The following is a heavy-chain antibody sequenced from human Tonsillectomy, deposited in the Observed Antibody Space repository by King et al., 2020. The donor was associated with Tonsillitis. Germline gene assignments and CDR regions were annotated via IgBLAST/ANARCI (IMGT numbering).Heavy chain of an antibody. J-gene: IGHJ4*02. V-gene: IGHV1-46*03. CDR1: GYTFTSYY. D-gene: IGHD5-12*01. CDR2: INPSVRST. CDR3: ARGWLAGPFDY. Sequence: VQLVESGADVKKPGASVKVACKASGYTFTSYYMHWVRQAPGQGLEWMGIINPSVRSTTYAQKFQGRITMTRDTSTTTVYMELSSLRSDDTAVYYCARGWLAGPFDYWGQGTLVTVTS.